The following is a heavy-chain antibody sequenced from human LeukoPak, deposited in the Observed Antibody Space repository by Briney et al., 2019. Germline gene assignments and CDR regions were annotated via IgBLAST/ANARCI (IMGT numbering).Heavy chain of an antibody. V-gene: IGHV3-23*01. CDR1: GFTISSYG. CDR2: ISGRAGAGNT. D-gene: IGHD6-13*01. CDR3: AKVLGGYSSSWPVGY. Sequence: GGTLRLSCAASGFTISSYGMNWVRQAPGKGLEWVSGISGRAGAGNTYYADSVKGRFTISRDNSKNTLYLQMNSLRAEDTAVYYCAKVLGGYSSSWPVGYWGQGTLVTVSS. J-gene: IGHJ4*02.